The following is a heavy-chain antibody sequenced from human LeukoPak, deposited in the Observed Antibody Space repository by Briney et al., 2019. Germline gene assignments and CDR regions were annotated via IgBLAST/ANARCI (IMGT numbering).Heavy chain of an antibody. CDR3: AGDEDSGGSSGFDY. CDR1: TYTFTRYG. V-gene: IGHV1-46*01. D-gene: IGHD2-15*01. CDR2: INPSGGST. Sequence: ASVKVSCKASTYTFTRYGISWVRQAPGQGLEWMGIINPSGGSTSYAQKFQGRVTMTRDMSTSTVYMELSSLRSEDTAVYYCAGDEDSGGSSGFDYWGQGTLVTVSS. J-gene: IGHJ4*02.